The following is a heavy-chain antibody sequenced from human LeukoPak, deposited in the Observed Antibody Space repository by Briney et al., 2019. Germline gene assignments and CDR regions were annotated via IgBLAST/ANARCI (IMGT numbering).Heavy chain of an antibody. CDR1: GYSFTSYW. CDR2: LYPGNSRT. J-gene: IGHJ4*02. Sequence: GESLKISCKGSGYSFTSYWIGWVRQVPGEGLEGMGILYPGNSRTRYRPSFQGQVTISADKSITTAYLQWSSLKASDTAMYYCARLPYSSGPFDYWGQGTLVTVSS. D-gene: IGHD6-19*01. V-gene: IGHV5-51*01. CDR3: ARLPYSSGPFDY.